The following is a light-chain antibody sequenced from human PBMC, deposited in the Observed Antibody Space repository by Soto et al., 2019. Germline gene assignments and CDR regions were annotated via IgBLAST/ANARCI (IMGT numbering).Light chain of an antibody. CDR3: QVWDSSGDHVV. Sequence: SYELTQPPSVSVAPGKTARITCGGNNIGSKFVHWYQQKPGQAPVMVIYYESDRPSGIPERLSGSNSGNTATLTISRVEAGDEADYYCQVWDSSGDHVVFGGGTKLTVL. J-gene: IGLJ2*01. CDR2: YES. V-gene: IGLV3-21*04. CDR1: NIGSKF.